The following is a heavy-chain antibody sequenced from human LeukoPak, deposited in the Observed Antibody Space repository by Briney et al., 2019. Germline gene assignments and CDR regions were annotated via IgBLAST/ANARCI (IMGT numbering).Heavy chain of an antibody. Sequence: PSQTLSLTCTVSGGSISSGSYYWSWIRQPAGKGLEWIGRIYTSGSTNYNPSLKSRVTISVDTSKNQFSLKLSSVTAADTAVYFCARVRFGEAYFDYWGQGTLVTVSS. V-gene: IGHV4-61*02. CDR2: IYTSGST. D-gene: IGHD3-10*01. CDR3: ARVRFGEAYFDY. J-gene: IGHJ4*02. CDR1: GGSISSGSYY.